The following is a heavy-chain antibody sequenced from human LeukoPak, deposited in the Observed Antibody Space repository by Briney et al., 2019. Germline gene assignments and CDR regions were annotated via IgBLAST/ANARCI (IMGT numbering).Heavy chain of an antibody. CDR3: AREVRAFDY. CDR2: INTNTGNP. J-gene: IGHJ4*02. Sequence: ASVTVSCKASGYTFTVYAMIWVRQAPGQGLEWMGWINTNTGNPTYAQGLTGRFVFSLDTSVSTAYLQISSLKAEDTAVYYCAREVRAFDYWGQGTLVTVSS. D-gene: IGHD4-11*01. CDR1: GYTFTVYA. V-gene: IGHV7-4-1*02.